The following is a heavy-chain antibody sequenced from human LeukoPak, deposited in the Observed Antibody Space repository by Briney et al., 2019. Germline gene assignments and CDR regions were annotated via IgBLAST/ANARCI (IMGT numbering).Heavy chain of an antibody. Sequence: PSETLSLTCTVSGGSISGFYWNWIRQPPGKGLEWIGFIYYAGRTNYSPSLKSRVAISLDTSKNQFSLILSSVTAADTAVYYCVRESPYSSCGTTTGYNQGVDYWGQGTLVTVSS. CDR1: GGSISGFY. CDR2: IYYAGRT. J-gene: IGHJ4*02. CDR3: VRESPYSSCGTTTGYNQGVDY. D-gene: IGHD1-14*01. V-gene: IGHV4-59*01.